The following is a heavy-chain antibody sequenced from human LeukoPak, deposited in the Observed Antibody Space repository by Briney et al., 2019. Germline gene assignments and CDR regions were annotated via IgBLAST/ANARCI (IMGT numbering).Heavy chain of an antibody. CDR3: ARGISSTSLDL. J-gene: IGHJ2*01. CDR2: IYYSGST. V-gene: IGHV4-30-4*01. Sequence: SQTLSLTCSVSGGSISNGDYYWNWIRQTPGKGLEWIGYIYYSGSTYYNPSLKSRVTISVDTSKNQFSLKLSSVTAADTAVYYCARGISSTSLDLWGRGTLVTVSS. CDR1: GGSISNGDYY. D-gene: IGHD2-2*01.